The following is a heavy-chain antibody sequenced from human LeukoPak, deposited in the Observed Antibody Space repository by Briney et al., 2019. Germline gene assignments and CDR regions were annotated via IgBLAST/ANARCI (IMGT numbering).Heavy chain of an antibody. V-gene: IGHV4-39*01. Sequence: SETLSLTCTVSGGSISSSSYYWGWIRQPPGKGLEWIGSIYYSGSTYYNPSLKSRVTISVDTSKNQFSLKLSSVIAADTAVYYCARRLGDYDFWSGYYYYYMDVWGKGTTVTVSS. CDR3: ARRLGDYDFWSGYYYYYMDV. D-gene: IGHD3-3*01. J-gene: IGHJ6*03. CDR2: IYYSGST. CDR1: GGSISSSSYY.